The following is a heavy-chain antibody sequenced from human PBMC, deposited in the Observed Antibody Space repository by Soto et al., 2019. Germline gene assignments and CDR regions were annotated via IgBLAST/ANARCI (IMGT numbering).Heavy chain of an antibody. D-gene: IGHD3-3*01. Sequence: ASVKVSCKASGYTFTSYGISWVRQAPGQGLEWMGWISAYNGNTNYAQKLQGRVTMTTDTSTSTAYMELRSLRSDDTAVYYCARDCNAICGVVTPSLWYGMDCWGHGTTVT. V-gene: IGHV1-18*04. CDR2: ISAYNGNT. CDR1: GYTFTSYG. J-gene: IGHJ6*02. CDR3: ARDCNAICGVVTPSLWYGMDC.